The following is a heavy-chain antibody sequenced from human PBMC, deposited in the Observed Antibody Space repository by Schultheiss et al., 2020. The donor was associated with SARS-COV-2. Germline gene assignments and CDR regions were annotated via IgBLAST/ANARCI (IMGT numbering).Heavy chain of an antibody. CDR2: INHSGST. D-gene: IGHD3-10*01. J-gene: IGHJ6*02. CDR3: ARGANWVAGESLRLDYGMDV. CDR1: GGSFSGYY. V-gene: IGHV4-34*01. Sequence: SETLSLTCAVYGGSFSGYYWGWIRQPPGKGLEWIGEINHSGSTNYSPSLKRRVTISVDTSNNQFSLKVSSVTAADTAVYYCARGANWVAGESLRLDYGMDVWGQGTTVTVSS.